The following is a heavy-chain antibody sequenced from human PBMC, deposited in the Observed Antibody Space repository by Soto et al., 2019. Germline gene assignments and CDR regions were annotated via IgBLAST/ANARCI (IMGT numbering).Heavy chain of an antibody. CDR2: IIPIFGTA. CDR3: ARDAGKYCSGGSCYSGAFDI. D-gene: IGHD2-15*01. CDR1: GGTFSSYA. Sequence: QVQLVQSRAEVKKPGSSVKVSCKASGGTFSSYAISWVRQAPGQGLEWMGGIIPIFGTANYAQKFQGRVTITADESTSTAYMELSSLRSEDTAVYYCARDAGKYCSGGSCYSGAFDIWGQGTMVTVSS. J-gene: IGHJ3*02. V-gene: IGHV1-69*12.